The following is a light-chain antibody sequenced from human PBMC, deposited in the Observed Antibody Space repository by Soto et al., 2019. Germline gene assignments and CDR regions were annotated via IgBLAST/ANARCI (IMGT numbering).Light chain of an antibody. CDR3: QQYNNPVT. V-gene: IGKV3-15*01. CDR1: QSVSSN. CDR2: GAS. Sequence: EIVMTQSPATLSVSPGERATLSCRASQSVSSNLAWYQQKPGQAPRLLIYGASTRATGIPARFSGSGSGTEFTLTISSLQSEDFAVYYCQQYNNPVTFGQGTKVDTK. J-gene: IGKJ1*01.